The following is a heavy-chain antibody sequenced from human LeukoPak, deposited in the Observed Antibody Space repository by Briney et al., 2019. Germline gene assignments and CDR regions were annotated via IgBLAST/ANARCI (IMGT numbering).Heavy chain of an antibody. CDR1: GGSISSYY. D-gene: IGHD3-22*01. V-gene: IGHV4-4*07. Sequence: SETLSLTCTVSGGSISSYYWSWIRQPAGKGLEWIGRIYTSGSTNYNPSLKSRVTMSVDTSKNQFSLKLSSVTAADTAVYYCARTQREYYYDSSGAIDAFDIWGQGTMVTVPS. J-gene: IGHJ3*02. CDR2: IYTSGST. CDR3: ARTQREYYYDSSGAIDAFDI.